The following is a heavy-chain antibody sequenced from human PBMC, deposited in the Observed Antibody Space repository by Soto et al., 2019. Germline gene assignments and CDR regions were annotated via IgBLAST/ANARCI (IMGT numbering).Heavy chain of an antibody. D-gene: IGHD3-3*01. CDR2: MSFDGSNK. V-gene: IGHV3-30*18. J-gene: IGHJ4*02. CDR3: AKDPQYYDFWSGYSDY. Sequence: QVQLVESGGGVVQPGRSLRLSCAASGFTFGSYGMHWVRQAPGKGLEWVAVMSFDGSNKYYADSVKGRFTISRDNSRYTLYLQMNSLRTEDTAVYYCAKDPQYYDFWSGYSDYWGQGTLVTVSS. CDR1: GFTFGSYG.